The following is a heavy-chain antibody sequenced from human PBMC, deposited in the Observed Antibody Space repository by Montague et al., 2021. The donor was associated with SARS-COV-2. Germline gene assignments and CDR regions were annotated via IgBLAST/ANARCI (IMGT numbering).Heavy chain of an antibody. V-gene: IGHV3-48*03. Sequence: SLRLPCAASGFTFSSYEMNWVRQAPGKGLEWVSYISSSGSTIYYADSVKGRFTISRDNAKHSLYLQMNSLRAEDTAVYYCARDLQSSAHMRYDSSAYGVNLISCLIDYWGEGPRVTVSA. CDR2: ISSSGSTI. CDR1: GFTFSSYE. J-gene: IGHJ4*02. D-gene: IGHD3-22*01. CDR3: ARDLQSSAHMRYDSSAYGVNLISCLIDY.